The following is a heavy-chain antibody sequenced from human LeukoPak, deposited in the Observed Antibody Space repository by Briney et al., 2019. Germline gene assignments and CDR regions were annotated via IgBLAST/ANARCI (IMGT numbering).Heavy chain of an antibody. CDR1: GGSISSGSYY. J-gene: IGHJ4*02. CDR3: ARADSGLYYFDY. Sequence: SETLSLTCTVSGGSISSGSYYWSWIRQPAGKGLEWIGRIYYSGSTNYNPSLKSRVTISVDTSKNQFSLKLSSVTAADTAVYYCARADSGLYYFDYWGQGTLVTVSS. CDR2: IYYSGST. V-gene: IGHV4-61*10. D-gene: IGHD2-15*01.